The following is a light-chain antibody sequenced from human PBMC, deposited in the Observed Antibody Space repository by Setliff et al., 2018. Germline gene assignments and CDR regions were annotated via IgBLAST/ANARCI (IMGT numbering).Light chain of an antibody. CDR3: SSYPSSSTPYV. CDR2: DVS. Sequence: QSVLTQPASVSGSPGQSITISCTGTSSDVGGYNYVSWYQQHPGKAPKLMIYDVSKRPSGVSNRFSGSKSGNTASLTISGLQAEDEADYYCSSYPSSSTPYVFGTGTKVTVL. V-gene: IGLV2-14*01. CDR1: SSDVGGYNY. J-gene: IGLJ1*01.